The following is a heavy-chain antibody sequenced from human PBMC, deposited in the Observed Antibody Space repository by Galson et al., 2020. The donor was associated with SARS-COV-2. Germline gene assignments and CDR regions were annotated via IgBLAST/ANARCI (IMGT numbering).Heavy chain of an antibody. CDR3: AKSFVAADTEDAFDI. J-gene: IGHJ3*02. D-gene: IGHD6-13*01. CDR2: ISGSGGST. CDR1: GFTFSSYA. Sequence: GESLKISCAASGFTFSSYAMSWVRQAPGKGLEWVSAISGSGGSTYYADSVKGRFTISRDNSKNTLYLQMNSLRAEDTAVYYCAKSFVAADTEDAFDIWGQGTMVTVSS. V-gene: IGHV3-23*01.